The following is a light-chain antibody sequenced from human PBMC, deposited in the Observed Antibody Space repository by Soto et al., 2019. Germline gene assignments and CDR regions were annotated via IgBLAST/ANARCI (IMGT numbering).Light chain of an antibody. CDR2: DAS. J-gene: IGKJ5*01. CDR3: QQYDNLPIT. CDR1: QDISNF. V-gene: IGKV1-33*01. Sequence: DIQMTQSPPSLSASVGDRVTITCQASQDISNFLNWYQQKPGKAPKLLIFDASNLEIGVPSRFSGSGSGTNFAFTISSLQPEDIATYYCQQYDNLPITFGQGTRQEIK.